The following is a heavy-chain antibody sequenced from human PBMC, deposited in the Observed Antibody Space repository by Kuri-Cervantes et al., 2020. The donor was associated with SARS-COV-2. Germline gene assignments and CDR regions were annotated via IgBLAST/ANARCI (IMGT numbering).Heavy chain of an antibody. J-gene: IGHJ4*02. CDR3: ASLLFWSGFVDS. V-gene: IGHV5-51*01. CDR2: IYPADSET. D-gene: IGHD3-3*01. CDR1: GYSFSSYW. Sequence: GESLKISCQGSGYSFSSYWIGWVRQMPGKGLEWMGIIYPADSETRYSPSFQGQVTISADKSTTTAYLQWSSLKASDTAMYYCASLLFWSGFVDSWGQGTLVTVSS.